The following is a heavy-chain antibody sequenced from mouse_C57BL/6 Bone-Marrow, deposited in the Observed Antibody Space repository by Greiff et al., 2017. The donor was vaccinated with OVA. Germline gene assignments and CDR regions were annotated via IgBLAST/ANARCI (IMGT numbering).Heavy chain of an antibody. CDR3: ARAPLYYYGSRRYFDV. CDR1: GYTFTDYY. D-gene: IGHD1-1*01. Sequence: VQLQQSGPELVKPGASVKISCKASGYTFTDYYMNWVKQSHGKSLEWIGDINPNNGGTSYNQKCKGKATLTVDKSSSTAYMELRSLTSEDSAVYYCARAPLYYYGSRRYFDVWGTGTTVTVSS. V-gene: IGHV1-26*01. CDR2: INPNNGGT. J-gene: IGHJ1*03.